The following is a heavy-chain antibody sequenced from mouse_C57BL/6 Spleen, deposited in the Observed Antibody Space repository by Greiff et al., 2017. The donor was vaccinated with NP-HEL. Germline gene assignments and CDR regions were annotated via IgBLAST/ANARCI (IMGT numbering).Heavy chain of an antibody. CDR3: ARGDYGSSSWFAY. CDR1: GYTFTSYT. D-gene: IGHD1-1*01. J-gene: IGHJ3*01. Sequence: VQLQQSGAELARPGASVKMSCKASGYTFTSYTMHWVKQRPGQGLEWIGYINPSSGYTKYNQKFKDKATLTADKSSSTAYMQLSSLTSEDSAVYYWARGDYGSSSWFAYWGQGTLVTVSA. CDR2: INPSSGYT. V-gene: IGHV1-4*01.